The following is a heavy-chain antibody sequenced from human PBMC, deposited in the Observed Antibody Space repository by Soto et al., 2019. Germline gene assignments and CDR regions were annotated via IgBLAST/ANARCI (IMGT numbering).Heavy chain of an antibody. CDR1: GFTFSSYE. CDR2: ISSSGSTI. D-gene: IGHD2-2*01. CDR3: ARDEEYCSSTSCYAFDI. Sequence: WGSLRLSCAASGFTFSSYEMNWVRQAPGKGLEWVSYISSSGSTIYYADSVKGRFTISRDNAKNSLYLQMNSLRAEDTAVYYCARDEEYCSSTSCYAFDIWGQGTMVTVSS. V-gene: IGHV3-48*03. J-gene: IGHJ3*02.